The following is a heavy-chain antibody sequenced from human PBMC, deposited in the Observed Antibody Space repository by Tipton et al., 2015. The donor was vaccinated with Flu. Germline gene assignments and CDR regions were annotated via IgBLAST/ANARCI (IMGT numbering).Heavy chain of an antibody. CDR1: GGSISSYY. CDR3: ARAPESRTHDYGDAPDH. J-gene: IGHJ4*02. CDR2: IYYSGST. V-gene: IGHV4-59*01. Sequence: TLSLTCTVSGGSISSYYWGWIRQPPGKGLEWIGYIYYSGSTNYNPSLKSRVTISVDTSKNQFSLKLSSVTAADTAVYYCARAPESRTHDYGDAPDHWGQGTLVTVSS. D-gene: IGHD4-17*01.